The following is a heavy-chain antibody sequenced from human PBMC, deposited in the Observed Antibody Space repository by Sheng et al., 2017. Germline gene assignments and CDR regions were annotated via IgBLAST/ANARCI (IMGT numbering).Heavy chain of an antibody. CDR2: ISYDGNNK. V-gene: IGHV3-30*04. J-gene: IGHJ4*01. CDR3: ARDSLRSHDC. CDR1: GFTFNSYA. Sequence: QVQLVESGGGVVQPGRSLRLSCVASGFTFNSYALHWVRQAPGKGLEWVALISYDGNNKYYADSVKGRFTISRDNSKNTLYLQLSSLEAEDTAFYYCARDSLRSHDCWG. D-gene: IGHD4-17*01.